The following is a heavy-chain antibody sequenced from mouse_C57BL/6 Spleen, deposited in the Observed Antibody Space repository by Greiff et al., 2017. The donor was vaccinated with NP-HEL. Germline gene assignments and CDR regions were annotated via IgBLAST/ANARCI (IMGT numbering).Heavy chain of an antibody. CDR2: INPNYGTT. J-gene: IGHJ3*01. Sequence: VHVKQSGPELVKPGASVKISCKASGYSFTDYNMNWVKQSNGKSLEWIGVINPNYGTTSYNQKFKGKATLTVDQSSSTAYMQLNSLSSEDSAVYSCASGDGYLFAYWGQGTLVTVSA. CDR1: GYSFTDYN. CDR3: ASGDGYLFAY. V-gene: IGHV1-39*01. D-gene: IGHD2-3*01.